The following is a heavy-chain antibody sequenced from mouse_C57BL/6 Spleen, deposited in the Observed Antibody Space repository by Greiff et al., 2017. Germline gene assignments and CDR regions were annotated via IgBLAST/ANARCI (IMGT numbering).Heavy chain of an antibody. CDR3: ARAYYGSSYRYFDV. CDR2: SNPGSGGT. D-gene: IGHD1-1*01. V-gene: IGHV1-54*01. J-gene: IGHJ1*03. Sequence: QVQLQQSGAELVRPGTSVKVSCKASGYAFTNYLIEWVKQRPGQGLEWIGVSNPGSGGTNYNEKFKGKATLTADKSSSTAYMQLSSLTSEDSAVYFCARAYYGSSYRYFDVWGTGTTVTVSS. CDR1: GYAFTNYL.